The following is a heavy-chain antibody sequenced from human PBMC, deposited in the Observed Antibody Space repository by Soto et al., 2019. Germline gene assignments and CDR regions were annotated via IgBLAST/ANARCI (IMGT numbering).Heavy chain of an antibody. D-gene: IGHD1-1*01. CDR2: IYPGGSDT. Sequence: GESLKISCKGSGYFFTSYWIGWVRQMPGKGLEWMGIIYPGGSDTRYSPSFQGQVTISADKSIRTAYLQWSSLKASDTAMYYCVRRFATTEWFDPWGQGTLVTVSS. CDR1: GYFFTSYW. J-gene: IGHJ5*02. V-gene: IGHV5-51*01. CDR3: VRRFATTEWFDP.